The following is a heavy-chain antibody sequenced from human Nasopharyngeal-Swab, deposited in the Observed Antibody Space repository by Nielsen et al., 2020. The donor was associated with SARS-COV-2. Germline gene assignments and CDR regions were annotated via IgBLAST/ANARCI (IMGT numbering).Heavy chain of an antibody. J-gene: IGHJ4*02. Sequence: GESLKISCAASGFTFSSYAMSWVRQAPGKGLEWVSAISGSGGSTSYADSVKGRFTISRDNSKNTLYLQMNSLSAEDTAVYYCAKDRYSWVAAAAPGVYFDYWGQGTLVTVSS. CDR1: GFTFSSYA. V-gene: IGHV3-23*01. CDR2: ISGSGGST. D-gene: IGHD6-13*01. CDR3: AKDRYSWVAAAAPGVYFDY.